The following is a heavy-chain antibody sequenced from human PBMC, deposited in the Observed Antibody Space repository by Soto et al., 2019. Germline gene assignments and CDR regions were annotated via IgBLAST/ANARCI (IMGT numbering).Heavy chain of an antibody. J-gene: IGHJ5*02. CDR1: GYTFTSYD. D-gene: IGHD2-15*01. CDR3: SRGGYCSGGRFYDNFFDP. V-gene: IGHV1-8*01. CDR2: MNPNSGNT. Sequence: ASVKVSCKASGYTFTSYDINWVRQATGQGLEWMGWMNPNSGNTGYAQKLQGRVTMTRNTSISTAYMELSSLRSEDTAVYYCSRGGYCSGGRFYDNFFDPWGQGTLVTVSS.